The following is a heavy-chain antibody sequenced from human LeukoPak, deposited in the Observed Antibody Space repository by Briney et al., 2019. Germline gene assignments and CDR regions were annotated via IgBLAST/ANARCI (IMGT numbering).Heavy chain of an antibody. CDR3: AGTSWDYYDSSGYTSFDY. D-gene: IGHD3-22*01. CDR1: GGSISSGSYY. V-gene: IGHV4-61*02. J-gene: IGHJ4*02. Sequence: SETLSLTCTVSGGSISSGSYYWSWIRQPAGKGLEWIGRIYNSGSTNYNPSLNSRVTISVDTSKNQFSLKLNSVTAADTAVYYCAGTSWDYYDSSGYTSFDYWGQGTLVTVSS. CDR2: IYNSGST.